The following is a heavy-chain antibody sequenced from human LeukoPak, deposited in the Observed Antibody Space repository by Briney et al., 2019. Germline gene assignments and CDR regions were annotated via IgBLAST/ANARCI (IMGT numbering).Heavy chain of an antibody. V-gene: IGHV3-23*01. CDR1: GFSFVDYA. Sequence: GGSLRLSCTASGFSFVDYAMSWVRQAPGKGLEWVSTISGSGGSTYYADSVKGQFTISRDNSKNTLYLQMNSLRTEDTAVYYCARGSRAIVATKFARGRYMDVWGKGTTVTVSS. CDR3: ARGSRAIVATKFARGRYMDV. CDR2: ISGSGGST. J-gene: IGHJ6*03. D-gene: IGHD5-12*01.